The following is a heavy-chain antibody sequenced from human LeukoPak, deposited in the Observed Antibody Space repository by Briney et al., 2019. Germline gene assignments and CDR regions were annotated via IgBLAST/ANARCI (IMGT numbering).Heavy chain of an antibody. D-gene: IGHD6-19*01. CDR2: INPRGST. CDR1: GGSFSSHY. V-gene: IGHV4-34*01. J-gene: IGHJ6*04. Sequence: SQTLSLTCGVSGGSFSSHYWTWIRQPPGKGLEWIGEINPRGSTNYNPSLERRVTVSADTSRNQLSLSLTSVTAADSAVYFCARGLRQGSAWSWGPKEKSYQYMEVWGTGTTVIVSS. CDR3: ARGLRQGSAWSWGPKEKSYQYMEV.